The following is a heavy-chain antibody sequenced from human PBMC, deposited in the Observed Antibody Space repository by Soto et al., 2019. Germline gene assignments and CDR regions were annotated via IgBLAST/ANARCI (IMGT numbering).Heavy chain of an antibody. V-gene: IGHV3-30*03. CDR1: GFTVSSYG. CDR3: ASSSSAVL. D-gene: IGHD6-6*01. J-gene: IGHJ4*02. Sequence: GGSLRLSCAASGFTVSSYGMHWVRQAPGKGLEWVAVISYDGSNKYYADSVKGRFTISRDNSKNTLYLQMNSLRAEDTAVYYCASSSSAVLWGQGTLVTVSS. CDR2: ISYDGSNK.